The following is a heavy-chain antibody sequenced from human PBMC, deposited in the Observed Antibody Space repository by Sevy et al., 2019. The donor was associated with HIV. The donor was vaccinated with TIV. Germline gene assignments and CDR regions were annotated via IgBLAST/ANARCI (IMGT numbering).Heavy chain of an antibody. D-gene: IGHD3-3*01. Sequence: GGSLRLSCAASGFTFSKAWMNWVRQAPGKGLEWVGRIKSKTDVGTTDYAASVKGTFTISRDDSKNTLYLQMNSLKTDDTAVYYCTTKKDFWSGYFYFDYWGQGTLVTVSS. J-gene: IGHJ4*02. CDR2: IKSKTDVGTT. CDR1: GFTFSKAW. V-gene: IGHV3-15*05. CDR3: TTKKDFWSGYFYFDY.